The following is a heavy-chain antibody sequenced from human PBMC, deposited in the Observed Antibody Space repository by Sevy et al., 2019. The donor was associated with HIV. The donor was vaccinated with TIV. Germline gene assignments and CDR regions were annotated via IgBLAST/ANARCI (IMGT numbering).Heavy chain of an antibody. CDR1: GFIFSDYY. D-gene: IGHD1-26*01. Sequence: GGSLRLACAAAGFIFSDYYMSWIRQAPGEVLEWVSYISGSGKTIYYTDSVKGRFTISRDNSKDSLYLQMNSLRAEDTAVYYCARAGGSWALRYWGQGSLVTVSS. J-gene: IGHJ4*02. CDR3: ARAGGSWALRY. V-gene: IGHV3-11*01. CDR2: ISGSGKTI.